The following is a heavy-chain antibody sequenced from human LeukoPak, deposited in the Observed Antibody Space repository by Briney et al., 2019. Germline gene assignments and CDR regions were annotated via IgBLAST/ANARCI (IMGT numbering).Heavy chain of an antibody. CDR1: GGSISSSVHY. CDR3: ARDPSSGSDY. D-gene: IGHD6-19*01. V-gene: IGHV4-39*07. J-gene: IGHJ4*02. CDR2: IYYSGST. Sequence: SETLSLTCSVSGGSISSSVHYWAWIRQPPGKGLEWIAFIYYSGSTYYNPSLKSRGTISQDKSKNHISLELTSVTAADTAVYYCARDPSSGSDYWGQGTLVTVSS.